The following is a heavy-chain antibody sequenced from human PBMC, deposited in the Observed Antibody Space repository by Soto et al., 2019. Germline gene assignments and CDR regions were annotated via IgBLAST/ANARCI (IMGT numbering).Heavy chain of an antibody. CDR1: GGCVSSGDYF. J-gene: IGHJ6*02. Sequence: SYTLSLTCTVSGGCVSSGDYFWSWLRQSPGKRLEWIAYIYYSGSTNYNPSLKSRATISVDTSKSQVSLTLTSMTAADAALYYCARYPNYYYYGFDVWGQGTAVTGSS. CDR2: IYYSGST. D-gene: IGHD3-10*01. CDR3: ARYPNYYYYGFDV. V-gene: IGHV4-61*08.